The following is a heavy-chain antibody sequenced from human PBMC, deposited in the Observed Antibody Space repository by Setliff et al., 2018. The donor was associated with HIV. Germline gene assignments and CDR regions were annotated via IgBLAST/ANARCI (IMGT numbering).Heavy chain of an antibody. V-gene: IGHV4-34*01. CDR1: GGSFSGYY. Sequence: PSETLSLTCAVYGGSFSGYYWSWIRQPPGKGLEWIGEINHSGSTNYNPSLKSRVTISVDTSKNQFSLKLSSVTAADTAVYYCARGRRGWDYYYRDVWDKGTTITAP. D-gene: IGHD6-19*01. J-gene: IGHJ6*03. CDR2: INHSGST. CDR3: ARGRRGWDYYYRDV.